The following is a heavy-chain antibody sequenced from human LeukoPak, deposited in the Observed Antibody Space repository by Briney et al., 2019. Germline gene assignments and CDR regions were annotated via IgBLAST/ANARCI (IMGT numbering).Heavy chain of an antibody. CDR2: ISGSGGST. CDR3: AKGDQGVVVVFFDY. J-gene: IGHJ4*02. CDR1: GFTFSNYA. D-gene: IGHD2-15*01. Sequence: GGSLRLSCAASGFTFSNYAMSWVRQAPGKGLEWVSAISGSGGSTYYADSVKGRFTISRDNSKNTLYLQMNSLRAEDTAVYYCAKGDQGVVVVFFDYWGQGTLVTVSS. V-gene: IGHV3-23*01.